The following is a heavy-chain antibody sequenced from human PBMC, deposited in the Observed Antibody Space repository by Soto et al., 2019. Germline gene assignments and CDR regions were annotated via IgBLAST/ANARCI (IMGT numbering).Heavy chain of an antibody. CDR3: ARERWYDAFDV. D-gene: IGHD2-15*01. CDR2: IFHGGNT. V-gene: IGHV4-38-2*02. CDR1: GFFISSGNY. J-gene: IGHJ3*01. Sequence: SETLSLTCAVSGFFISSGNYWGWIRKPPGKGLEWIGSIFHGGNTYYNPSLKSRVTISVDMSKNQFSLKLNSVTAADTAVYYCARERWYDAFDVWGQGTVVTVSS.